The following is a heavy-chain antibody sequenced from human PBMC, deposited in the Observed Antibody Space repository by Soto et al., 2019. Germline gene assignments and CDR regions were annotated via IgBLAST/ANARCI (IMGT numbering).Heavy chain of an antibody. J-gene: IGHJ3*02. V-gene: IGHV3-21*01. CDR1: GFTFSSYT. Sequence: EVQLVESGGGLVKPGGSLRITCAASGFTFSSYTMNWVRQAPGKGLEWVSSISGNANYIYYADSLKGRFTISRDNAKNSLSLQMNSLRAEDKAVYYCARDIPPIVVVVVATLNAFDMWGQGTMVTVSS. D-gene: IGHD2-15*01. CDR2: ISGNANYI. CDR3: ARDIPPIVVVVVATLNAFDM.